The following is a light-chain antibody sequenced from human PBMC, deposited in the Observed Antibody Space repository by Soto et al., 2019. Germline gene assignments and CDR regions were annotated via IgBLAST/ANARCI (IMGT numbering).Light chain of an antibody. CDR1: QTINNN. Sequence: VMTQAPATLSVSPGERATLSCRASQTINNNVAWYQLKVGQAPRLLIYGASTRATGIPARFSGSGSETEFTLSVSSLQSEDFAVYYCQQYYDWPLVTFGGGTRVDI. J-gene: IGKJ4*01. V-gene: IGKV3-15*01. CDR3: QQYYDWPLVT. CDR2: GAS.